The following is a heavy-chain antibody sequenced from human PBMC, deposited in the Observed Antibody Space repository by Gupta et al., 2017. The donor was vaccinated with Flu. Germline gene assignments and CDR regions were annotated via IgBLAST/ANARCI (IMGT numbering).Heavy chain of an antibody. CDR3: AKDDDRNYYYHGLDV. Sequence: EVHLLESGGDLVQPGGSLRLACVDSGFSFGSYAISWVRQAPGKGPAWASLITASGAATYYAESAEGRFTISRDNSKNSRDLQMNRLTAEDTAGYYCAKDDDRNYYYHGLDVWGKGTPVTVSS. J-gene: IGHJ6*04. V-gene: IGHV3-23*01. CDR1: GFSFGSYA. D-gene: IGHD2/OR15-2a*01. CDR2: ITASGAAT.